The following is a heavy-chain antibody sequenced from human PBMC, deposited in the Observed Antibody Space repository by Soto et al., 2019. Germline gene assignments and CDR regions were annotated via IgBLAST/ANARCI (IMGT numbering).Heavy chain of an antibody. CDR3: ARFLNYGSGFPATDY. CDR1: GFTFSDYY. Sequence: PGGSLRLSCAASGFTFSDYYMSWIRQAPGKGLEWVSYISSSSSYTNYADSVKGRFTISRDNAKNSLYLQMNSLRAEDTAVYYCARFLNYGSGFPATDYWGQGTLVTVSS. D-gene: IGHD3-10*01. J-gene: IGHJ4*02. V-gene: IGHV3-11*03. CDR2: ISSSSSYT.